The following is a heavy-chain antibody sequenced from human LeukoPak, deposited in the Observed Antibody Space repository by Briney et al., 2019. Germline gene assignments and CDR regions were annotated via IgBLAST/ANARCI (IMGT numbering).Heavy chain of an antibody. Sequence: SETLSLTCTVSGGSISSGGYYWSWIRQHPGKGLEWIGYIYYSGSTYYNPSLKSRVTISVDTSKNQFSLKLSSVTAADTAVYYCASPLRGYDAFDIWGQGTMATVSS. V-gene: IGHV4-31*03. CDR1: GGSISSGGYY. J-gene: IGHJ3*02. D-gene: IGHD3-10*01. CDR2: IYYSGST. CDR3: ASPLRGYDAFDI.